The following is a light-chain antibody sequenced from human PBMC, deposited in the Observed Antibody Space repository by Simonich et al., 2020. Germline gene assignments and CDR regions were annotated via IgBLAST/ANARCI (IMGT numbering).Light chain of an antibody. CDR2: KDS. CDR3: QSADSSGTYVV. CDR1: TLPKQY. V-gene: IGLV3-25*03. Sequence: SYELTQPPSVSVSPGQTARITYYGDTLPKQYTYWYQQKTGQAPVLVIYKDSERPSGIPERFSGSSSRTTVTLTISGVQAEDEADYYCQSADSSGTYVVFGGGTKLTVL. J-gene: IGLJ2*01.